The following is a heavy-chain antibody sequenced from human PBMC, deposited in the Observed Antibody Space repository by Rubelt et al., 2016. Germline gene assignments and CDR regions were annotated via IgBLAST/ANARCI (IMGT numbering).Heavy chain of an antibody. D-gene: IGHD6-19*01. Sequence: MRRQQWGAGLFRPSQTLSLTCGVYGGSFSNYYWTWIRQPPGKGLEWIGDINKSGNTDYNPSLKSRVTISVDTSENQFSLKLSSLTAADAAVYYCARVGGAAVAGTSNWFGPWGQGTLVTVSS. V-gene: IGHV4-34*01. CDR3: ARVGGAAVAGTSNWFGP. CDR1: GGSFSNYY. CDR2: INKSGNT. J-gene: IGHJ5*02.